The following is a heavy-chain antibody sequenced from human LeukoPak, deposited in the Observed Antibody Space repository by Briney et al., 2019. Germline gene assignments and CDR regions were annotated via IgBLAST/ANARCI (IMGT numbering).Heavy chain of an antibody. CDR2: TKKDGSEK. Sequence: GGSLRLSCGVSGFTFSTYWMSWVRQAPGKGLEWVANTKKDGSEKYYVDSVKGRFTISRDSAKIALFLQMNSLTVEDTAIYYCARVGWTHCKSESCNRRGLYLDYWGQGSLVTVSS. V-gene: IGHV3-7*01. CDR1: GFTFSTYW. J-gene: IGHJ4*02. D-gene: IGHD2/OR15-2a*01. CDR3: ARVGWTHCKSESCNRRGLYLDY.